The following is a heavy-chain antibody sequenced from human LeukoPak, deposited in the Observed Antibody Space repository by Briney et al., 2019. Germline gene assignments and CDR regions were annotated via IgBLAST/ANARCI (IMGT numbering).Heavy chain of an antibody. J-gene: IGHJ4*02. V-gene: IGHV3-30*18. D-gene: IGHD5-18*01. CDR2: ISYDGSNK. Sequence: GGSLRLSCSVSGLTFSSYGMHWVRQAPGKGLEWVAVISYDGSNKYYADSVKGRFTISRDNSKNTLYLQMNSLRAEDTAVYYCAKDGDVDTAMVRDPLFDYWGQGTLVTVSS. CDR1: GLTFSSYG. CDR3: AKDGDVDTAMVRDPLFDY.